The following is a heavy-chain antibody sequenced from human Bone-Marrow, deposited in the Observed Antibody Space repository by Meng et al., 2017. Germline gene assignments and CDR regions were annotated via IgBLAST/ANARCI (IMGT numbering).Heavy chain of an antibody. Sequence: QVTLQQCGPGLLKPAETLSLTCAVYGGSFSGYYWSWIRQPPGKGLEWIGEINHSGSTNYNPSLKSRVTISVDTSKNQFSLKLSSVTAADTAVYYCARGLRAARPLLFGYWGQGTLVTVSS. D-gene: IGHD6-6*01. J-gene: IGHJ4*02. V-gene: IGHV4-34*01. CDR3: ARGLRAARPLLFGY. CDR2: INHSGST. CDR1: GGSFSGYY.